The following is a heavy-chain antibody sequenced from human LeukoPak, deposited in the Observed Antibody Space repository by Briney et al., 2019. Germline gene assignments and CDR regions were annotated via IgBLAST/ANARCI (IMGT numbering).Heavy chain of an antibody. CDR3: VKNDPYGSGSYYSAFDI. CDR1: GFTFSSYA. Sequence: QSGGSLRLSCAASGFTFSSYAMSWVRQAPGKGLEWVSAISGSGGSTYYADSVKGRFTISRDNSKNTLYLQMNSLRAEDTAVYYCVKNDPYGSGSYYSAFDIWGQGTMVTVSS. V-gene: IGHV3-23*01. CDR2: ISGSGGST. D-gene: IGHD3-10*01. J-gene: IGHJ3*02.